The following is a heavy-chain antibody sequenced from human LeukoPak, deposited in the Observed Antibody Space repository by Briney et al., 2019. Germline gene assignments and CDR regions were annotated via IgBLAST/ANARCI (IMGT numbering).Heavy chain of an antibody. V-gene: IGHV3-33*01. Sequence: GGSLRLSCAASGITFSSYGMHWVRQAPGKGLEWVAVIWYDGSNKYYADSVKGRFTISKDNSKNTLYLQMNSLRAEDTAVYYCASDCSGGSCYTRPGDYWGQGTLVTVSS. D-gene: IGHD2-15*01. CDR2: IWYDGSNK. CDR1: GITFSSYG. CDR3: ASDCSGGSCYTRPGDY. J-gene: IGHJ4*02.